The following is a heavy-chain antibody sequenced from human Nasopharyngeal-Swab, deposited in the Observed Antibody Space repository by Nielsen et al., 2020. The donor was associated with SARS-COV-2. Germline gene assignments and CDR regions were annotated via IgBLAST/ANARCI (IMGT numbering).Heavy chain of an antibody. J-gene: IGHJ6*03. Sequence: WIRQPPGKGLEWVGRTSNKANSYTTEYASSVKGRFTISREDSKNSLNLQMYSLKTEDTAVYYYVLETSGSYYYYYMDVWGKGTTVTVSS. CDR3: VLETSGSYYYYYMDV. V-gene: IGHV3-72*01. D-gene: IGHD1-1*01. CDR2: TSNKANSYTT.